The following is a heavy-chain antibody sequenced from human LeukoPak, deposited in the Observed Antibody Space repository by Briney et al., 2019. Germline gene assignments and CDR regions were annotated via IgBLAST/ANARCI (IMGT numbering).Heavy chain of an antibody. D-gene: IGHD2-2*01. CDR1: GFTFSSYW. CDR3: AGSSTSCYGCFQH. CDR2: IKQDGSEK. Sequence: GGSLRLSCAAAGFTFSSYWMSWVRQAPGKGLGWVANIKQDGSEKYYVDSVKGRFTISRDNAKNSLYLQMNSLRAEDTAVYYCAGSSTSCYGCFQHWGQGTLVTVSP. J-gene: IGHJ1*01. V-gene: IGHV3-7*01.